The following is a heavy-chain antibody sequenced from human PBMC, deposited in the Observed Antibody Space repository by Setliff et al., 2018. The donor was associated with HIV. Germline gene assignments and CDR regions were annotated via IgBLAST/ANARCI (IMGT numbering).Heavy chain of an antibody. CDR1: GYTFSNYG. CDR3: ARDHDYGDLSRNWFYMDA. CDR2: INTNTGNP. Sequence: GASVKVSCKASGYTFSNYGMNWVRQAPGQGLEWMGWINTNTGNPTYAQDFTGRFVFSLDTSVSTAYLQISSLKAEDTAVYYCARDHDYGDLSRNWFYMDAWGKGTTVTVSS. D-gene: IGHD4-17*01. V-gene: IGHV7-4-1*02. J-gene: IGHJ6*03.